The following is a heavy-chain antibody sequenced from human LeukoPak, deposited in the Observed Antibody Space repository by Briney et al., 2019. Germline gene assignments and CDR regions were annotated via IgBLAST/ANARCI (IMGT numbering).Heavy chain of an antibody. V-gene: IGHV3-30*04. D-gene: IGHD3-16*02. J-gene: IGHJ4*02. CDR3: ARDLLMITFGGVIINIKDYIDY. CDR2: ISYDGSNK. Sequence: SGGSLRLSCAASGFTFSSYAMHWVRQAPGKGLEWVAVISYDGSNKYYADSVKGRFTISRDNSKNTLYLQMNSLRAEDTAVYYCARDLLMITFGGVIINIKDYIDYWGQGTLVTVSS. CDR1: GFTFSSYA.